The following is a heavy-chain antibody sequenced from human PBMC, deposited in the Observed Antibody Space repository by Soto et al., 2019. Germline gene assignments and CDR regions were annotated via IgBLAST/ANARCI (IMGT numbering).Heavy chain of an antibody. CDR2: ISGSGGST. Sequence: GGSLRLSCAASGFTFSSYAMSWVRQAPGKGLEWVSAISGSGGSTYYADSVKGRFTISRDNSKNTLYLQMNSLRAEDTAVYYCAKAAEGGSSAGYYYYYYGMYGWGKGTTVTVSS. CDR1: GFTFSSYA. V-gene: IGHV3-23*01. J-gene: IGHJ6*04. D-gene: IGHD3-10*01. CDR3: AKAAEGGSSAGYYYYYYGMYG.